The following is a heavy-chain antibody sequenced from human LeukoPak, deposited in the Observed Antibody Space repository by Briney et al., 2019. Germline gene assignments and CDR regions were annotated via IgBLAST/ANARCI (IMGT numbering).Heavy chain of an antibody. J-gene: IGHJ5*02. CDR3: ARDRITIFGVVIGGGNWFDP. V-gene: IGHV4-38-2*02. CDR1: GYSISSGYY. Sequence: PSETLSLTCTVSGYSISSGYYWGWTRQPPGKGLEWIGSIYHSGSTYYNPSLKSRVTISVDTSKNQFSLKLSSVTAADTAVYYCARDRITIFGVVIGGGNWFDPWGQGTLVTVSS. CDR2: IYHSGST. D-gene: IGHD3-3*01.